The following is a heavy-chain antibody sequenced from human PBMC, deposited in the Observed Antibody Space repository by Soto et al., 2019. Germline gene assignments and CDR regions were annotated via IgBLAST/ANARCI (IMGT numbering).Heavy chain of an antibody. D-gene: IGHD4-17*01. CDR2: IIPIFGTA. CDR3: SYTRWSTVTLATLYYYYYGMDV. V-gene: IGHV1-69*13. CDR1: GGTFSSYA. Sequence: SVKVSCKASGGTFSSYAISWVRQAPGQGLEWMGGIIPIFGTANYAQKFQGRVTITADESTSTAYMELSSLRSEDTAVYYCSYTRWSTVTLATLYYYYYGMDVWGQGTTVTVSS. J-gene: IGHJ6*02.